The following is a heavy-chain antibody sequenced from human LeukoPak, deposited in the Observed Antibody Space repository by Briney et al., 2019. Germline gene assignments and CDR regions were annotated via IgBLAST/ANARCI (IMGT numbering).Heavy chain of an antibody. Sequence: GGSLRLSCAASGFTFDDYAMHWVRQAPGKGLEWVSGISWNSGSIGYADSVKGRFTISRDNAKNPLYLQMNSLRAEDTALYYCAKSSGAIAAYYFDYWGQGTLVTVSS. CDR3: AKSSGAIAAYYFDY. J-gene: IGHJ4*02. V-gene: IGHV3-9*01. CDR2: ISWNSGSI. D-gene: IGHD6-25*01. CDR1: GFTFDDYA.